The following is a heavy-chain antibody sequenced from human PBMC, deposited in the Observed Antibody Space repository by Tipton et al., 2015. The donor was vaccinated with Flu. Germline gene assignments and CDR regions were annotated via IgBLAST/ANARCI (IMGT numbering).Heavy chain of an antibody. D-gene: IGHD3-10*01. CDR1: GGSISSSSYY. CDR2: IYYSGST. J-gene: IGHJ4*02. V-gene: IGHV4-39*07. CDR3: ARDRLLWFGELFPDY. Sequence: TLSLTCTVSGGSISSSSYYWGWIRQPPGKGLEWIGSIYYSGSTYYNPSLKSRVTISVDTSKNQFSLKLSSVTAADTAVCYCARDRLLWFGELFPDYWGQGTLVTVSS.